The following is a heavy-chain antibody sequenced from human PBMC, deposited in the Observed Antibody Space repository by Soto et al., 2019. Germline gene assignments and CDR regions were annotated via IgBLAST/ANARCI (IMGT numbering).Heavy chain of an antibody. Sequence: PSETLSLTCAVSGDSISGYHWIWLRQSPGKGLEWIGYIYYRGSTIYNPSLKSRLVISVDTSRNQFSLKMSSVTAADTAVYYCARTTRDGSTDSWGQGTLVTVSS. D-gene: IGHD1-1*01. CDR2: IYYRGST. CDR3: ARTTRDGSTDS. J-gene: IGHJ4*02. V-gene: IGHV4-59*08. CDR1: GDSISGYH.